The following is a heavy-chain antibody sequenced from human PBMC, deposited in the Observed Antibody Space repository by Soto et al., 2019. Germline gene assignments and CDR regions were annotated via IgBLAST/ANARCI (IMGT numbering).Heavy chain of an antibody. CDR2: ISGSGGST. Sequence: GGSLRLSCAASGFTFSSDAMSWGCQAPREGVEGGSGISGSGGSTYYEHSVKGRFTISRDTSKNTLYLQMNSVSAADTAVYYCVKYIAMMGIGPAVATKMFDSWGQGTLVTVSS. D-gene: IGHD5-12*01. J-gene: IGHJ4*02. CDR3: VKYIAMMGIGPAVATKMFDS. V-gene: IGHV3-23*01. CDR1: GFTFSSDA.